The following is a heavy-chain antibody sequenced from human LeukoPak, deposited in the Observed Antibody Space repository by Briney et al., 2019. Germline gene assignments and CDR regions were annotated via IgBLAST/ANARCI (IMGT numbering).Heavy chain of an antibody. V-gene: IGHV4-39*02. J-gene: IGHJ4*02. CDR3: ARDGQYYDSSGYIDY. CDR2: IYYSGST. CDR1: GGSISSSSYY. Sequence: PSETLSLTCTVSGGSISSSSYYWGWIRQPPGKGLEWIGSIYYSGSTYYNPSLKSRVTISVDTSKNQFSLKLSSVTAADTAVYYCARDGQYYDSSGYIDYWGQGTLVTVSS. D-gene: IGHD3-22*01.